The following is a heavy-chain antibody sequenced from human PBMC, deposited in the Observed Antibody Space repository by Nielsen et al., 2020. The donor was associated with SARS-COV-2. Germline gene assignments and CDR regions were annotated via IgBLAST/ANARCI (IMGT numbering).Heavy chain of an antibody. CDR1: GFTFDDYA. J-gene: IGHJ3*02. V-gene: IGHV3-9*01. CDR2: ISWNSGSI. D-gene: IGHD1-26*01. Sequence: GGSLRLSCAASGFTFDDYAMHWVRQAPGKGLEWVSGISWNSGSIGYADSVKGRFTISRDNAKNSLYLQMNSLRAEDTALYYCAKLCGSYEDDAFDIWGQGTMVTVSS. CDR3: AKLCGSYEDDAFDI.